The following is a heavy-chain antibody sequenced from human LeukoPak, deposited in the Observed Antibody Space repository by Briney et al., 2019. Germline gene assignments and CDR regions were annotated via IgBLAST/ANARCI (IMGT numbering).Heavy chain of an antibody. CDR1: GYTFTGYY. J-gene: IGHJ4*02. Sequence: GASVKVSCKASGYTFTGYYMHWVRQAPGKGLEWVANIKQDGSEKYYVDSVKGRFTISRDNAKNSLYLQMNSLRAEDTAVYYCARYTTAGYSSGWYGPSFDYWGQGTLVTVSS. CDR2: IKQDGSEK. V-gene: IGHV3-7*01. CDR3: ARYTTAGYSSGWYGPSFDY. D-gene: IGHD6-19*01.